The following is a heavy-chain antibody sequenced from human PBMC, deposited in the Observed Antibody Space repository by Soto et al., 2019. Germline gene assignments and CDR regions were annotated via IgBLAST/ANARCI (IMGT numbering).Heavy chain of an antibody. V-gene: IGHV3-7*01. Sequence: GGSLRLSCAASGFTFSSYWMSWVRQAPGKGLEWVANIKQDGSEKYYVDSVKGRFTISRDNAKNSLYLPMNSLRAEDTAVYYCARDPYSSGWSPFDYWGQGTLVTVSS. CDR1: GFTFSSYW. D-gene: IGHD6-19*01. CDR2: IKQDGSEK. J-gene: IGHJ4*02. CDR3: ARDPYSSGWSPFDY.